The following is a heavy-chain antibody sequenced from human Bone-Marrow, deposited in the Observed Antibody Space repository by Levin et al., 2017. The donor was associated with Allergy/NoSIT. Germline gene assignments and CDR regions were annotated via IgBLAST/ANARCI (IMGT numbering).Heavy chain of an antibody. J-gene: IGHJ5*01. D-gene: IGHD6-13*01. Sequence: SCAASGFILRNYGMNWVRQAPGKGLQWISYISGSGDLTYYADSVRGRFTISRDNFQNTVDLQMNSLRADDTAVYFCAKVESTSWYSKSPFDSWGQGTVVTVSS. CDR2: ISGSGDLT. CDR3: AKVESTSWYSKSPFDS. CDR1: GFILRNYG. V-gene: IGHV3-23*01.